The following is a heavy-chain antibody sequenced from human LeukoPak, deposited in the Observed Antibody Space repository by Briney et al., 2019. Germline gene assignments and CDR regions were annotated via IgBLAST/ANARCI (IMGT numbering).Heavy chain of an antibody. J-gene: IGHJ4*02. D-gene: IGHD1/OR15-1a*01. V-gene: IGHV4-59*01. CDR1: GGSISSYY. CDR2: IYYSRST. Sequence: SETLSLTCTVSGGSISSYYWSWIRQPPGKGLEWIGYIYYSRSTNYNPSHKSRVTISVDTSKNQFSLKRGSGTAADTAVYYCARARTMTGYFDYWGQGTLVTVSS. CDR3: ARARTMTGYFDY.